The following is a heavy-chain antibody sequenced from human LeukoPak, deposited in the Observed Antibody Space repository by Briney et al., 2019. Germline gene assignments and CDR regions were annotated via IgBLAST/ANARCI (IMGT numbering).Heavy chain of an antibody. CDR1: GGSISSYY. D-gene: IGHD2-2*01. J-gene: IGHJ4*02. CDR3: ARAPGYCSSTSCYSNLYYFDY. CDR2: IYYSGST. V-gene: IGHV4-59*01. Sequence: PSETLSLTCTVSGGSISSYYWSWIRQPPGKGLEWIGYIYYSGSTNYNPSLKSRVTISVDTSKNQFSLKLSSVTAADTAVYYCARAPGYCSSTSCYSNLYYFDYWGQGTLVTVSS.